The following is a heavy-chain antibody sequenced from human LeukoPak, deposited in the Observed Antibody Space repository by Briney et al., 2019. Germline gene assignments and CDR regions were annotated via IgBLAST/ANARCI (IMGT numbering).Heavy chain of an antibody. Sequence: PGGSLRLSCAASGFTFSSYSMNWVRQAPGKGLEWVSSISSSSSYIYYADSVKGRFTISRDNAKNSLYLQMNSLRAEDTAVYYCARDLGYYDSSGPSGQGTLVTVSS. V-gene: IGHV3-21*01. CDR1: GFTFSSYS. D-gene: IGHD3-22*01. CDR2: ISSSSSYI. CDR3: ARDLGYYDSSGP. J-gene: IGHJ5*02.